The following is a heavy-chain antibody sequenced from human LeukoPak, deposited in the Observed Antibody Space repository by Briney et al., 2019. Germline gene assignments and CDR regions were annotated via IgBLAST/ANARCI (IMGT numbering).Heavy chain of an antibody. V-gene: IGHV3-23*01. CDR1: GFTFSSYA. Sequence: GGSLRLSCAASGFTFSSYAMSWVRQAPGKGLEWVSGISGSGGSTYYADPVKGRFTISRDNSKNTLYLQMNSLRADDTAVYYXXKDWDQLLYYFDYWGQGTLVTVSS. CDR3: XKDWDQLLYYFDY. D-gene: IGHD2-2*01. J-gene: IGHJ4*02. CDR2: ISGSGGST.